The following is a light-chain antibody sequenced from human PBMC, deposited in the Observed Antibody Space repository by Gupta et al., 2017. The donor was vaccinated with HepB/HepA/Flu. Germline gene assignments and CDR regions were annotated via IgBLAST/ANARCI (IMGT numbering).Light chain of an antibody. V-gene: IGKV3-20*01. CDR3: QQDGSSLTLT. J-gene: IGKJ5*01. CDR2: GAS. CDR1: QSVSSSY. Sequence: EIVLTQSPGTLSLSPGERATLSCRASQSVSSSYLAWYQQKPGQAPRLLIYGASSRATGIPDRFSGSGSGTDFTLTISRREPEDFAVYYCQQDGSSLTLTFGQGTRLEIK.